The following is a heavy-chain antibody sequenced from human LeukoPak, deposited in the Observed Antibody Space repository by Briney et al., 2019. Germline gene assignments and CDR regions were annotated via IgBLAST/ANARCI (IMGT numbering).Heavy chain of an antibody. CDR2: INPDGTTT. CDR1: GFAFSTYW. Sequence: GGSLRLSCAASGFAFSTYWMHWVRQAPGKGLVWVSRINPDGTTTSYADSVKGRFTISRDNAKDTVYLQMNSLRAEDTAVYYCARVSIGWYSFDYWGQGTLVTVSS. CDR3: ARVSIGWYSFDY. V-gene: IGHV3-74*01. D-gene: IGHD6-19*01. J-gene: IGHJ4*02.